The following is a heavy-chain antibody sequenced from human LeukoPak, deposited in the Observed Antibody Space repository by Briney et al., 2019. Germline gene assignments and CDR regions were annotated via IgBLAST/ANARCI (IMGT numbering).Heavy chain of an antibody. CDR1: GYSISSGYY. V-gene: IGHV4-38-2*02. J-gene: IGHJ4*02. CDR3: ASVGSKRSYYDFWSGHSPFDY. D-gene: IGHD3-3*01. CDR2: IYHSGST. Sequence: SETLSLTCTVSGYSISSGYYWGWIRQPPGKGLEWIGSIYHSGSTYYNPSLKSRVTISVDTSKNQFSLKLSSVTAADTAVYYCASVGSKRSYYDFWSGHSPFDYWGQGTLVTVSS.